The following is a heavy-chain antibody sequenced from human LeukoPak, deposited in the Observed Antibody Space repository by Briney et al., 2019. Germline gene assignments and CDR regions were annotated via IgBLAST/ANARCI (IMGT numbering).Heavy chain of an antibody. D-gene: IGHD5-12*01. Sequence: PSETLSLTCTVSGGSISSGSYYWSWIRQPAGKGLEWIGRIYTSGSTNYNPSLKSRVTISVDTSKNQFSLKLSSVTAADTAVYYCAREPPYSGYDRGDFDYWGQGTLVTVSS. CDR2: IYTSGST. J-gene: IGHJ4*02. CDR3: AREPPYSGYDRGDFDY. V-gene: IGHV4-61*02. CDR1: GGSISSGSYY.